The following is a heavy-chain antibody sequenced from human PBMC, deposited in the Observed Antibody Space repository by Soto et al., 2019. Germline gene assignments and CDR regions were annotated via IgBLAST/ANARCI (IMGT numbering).Heavy chain of an antibody. J-gene: IGHJ4*02. Sequence: DVQLVDSGGGLVQPGGSLRLSCAASGFTFSSYTMHWVRQAPGKGLEWISYISSSSRNIYYADSVKGRFTISRDNAQNSPYLQMTSLRDEDTAVYYCARDPSRALDYWGQGTLVTVSS. D-gene: IGHD2-2*01. CDR2: ISSSSRNI. CDR1: GFTFSSYT. V-gene: IGHV3-48*02. CDR3: ARDPSRALDY.